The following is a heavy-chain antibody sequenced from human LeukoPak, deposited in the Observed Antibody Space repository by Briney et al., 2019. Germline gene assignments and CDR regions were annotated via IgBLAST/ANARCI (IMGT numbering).Heavy chain of an antibody. CDR2: IRYDGSIQ. CDR1: GFTFSSYG. J-gene: IGHJ3*02. Sequence: GGSLRLSCAASGFTFSSYGMLWVRQAPGKGLEWVAFIRYDGSIQYYADSVKGRFTISRDNSKNTLYLQMNSLRAEDTAVYYCARITMIRGVSIDAFDIWGQGTMVTVSS. D-gene: IGHD3-10*01. CDR3: ARITMIRGVSIDAFDI. V-gene: IGHV3-30*02.